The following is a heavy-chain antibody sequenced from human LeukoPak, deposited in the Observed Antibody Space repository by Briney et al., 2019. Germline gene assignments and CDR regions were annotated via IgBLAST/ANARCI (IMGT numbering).Heavy chain of an antibody. Sequence: PGGSLRLSCAASGFTFSSYSMNWVRQAPGKGLEWVSYISSSSSTIYYADSVKGRFTISRDNSKNTLYLEMNSLRAEDTAVYHCAKDPRDSSSWYFDYWGQGTLVTVSS. D-gene: IGHD6-13*01. CDR3: AKDPRDSSSWYFDY. V-gene: IGHV3-48*01. CDR1: GFTFSSYS. J-gene: IGHJ4*02. CDR2: ISSSSSTI.